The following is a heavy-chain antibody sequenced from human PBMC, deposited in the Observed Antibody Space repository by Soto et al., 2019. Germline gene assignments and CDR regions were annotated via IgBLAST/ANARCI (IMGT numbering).Heavy chain of an antibody. Sequence: EVQLLESGGGLVQPGGSLRLSCAASGFTFSSYAMSWVRQAPGKGLEWVSVISGSGGSTYYADSVKGRFTISRDNSKNTLYPPMNSMRAEDPAVYYCAKRASGSYFDYWGQGTLVTVSS. D-gene: IGHD3-10*01. CDR1: GFTFSSYA. V-gene: IGHV3-23*01. CDR3: AKRASGSYFDY. J-gene: IGHJ4*02. CDR2: ISGSGGST.